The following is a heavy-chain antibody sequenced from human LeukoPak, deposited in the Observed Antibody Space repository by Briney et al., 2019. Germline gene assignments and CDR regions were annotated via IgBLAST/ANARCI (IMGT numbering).Heavy chain of an antibody. D-gene: IGHD4-11*01. CDR1: GFTFSSYG. CDR3: ARTPYSNYERDYGDKYYFDY. V-gene: IGHV3-33*01. CDR2: IWYDGSNK. Sequence: GRSLRLSCAASGFTFSSYGMHWVRQAPGKGLEWVAVIWYDGSNKYYADSVKGRFTISRDNSKNTLCLQMNSLRAEDTAVYYCARTPYSNYERDYGDKYYFDYWGQGTLVTVSS. J-gene: IGHJ4*02.